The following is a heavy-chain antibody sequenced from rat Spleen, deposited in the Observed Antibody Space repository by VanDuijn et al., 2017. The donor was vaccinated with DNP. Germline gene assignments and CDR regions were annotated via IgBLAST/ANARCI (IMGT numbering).Heavy chain of an antibody. CDR3: ARSNNYYFDY. CDR1: GFTFSDYN. V-gene: IGHV5S10*01. D-gene: IGHD1-10*01. J-gene: IGHJ2*01. Sequence: EVQLVESGGGLVQPGRSLKLSCAASGFTFSDYNMAWVRQAPKKGLDWVASIIYGGDRTYYRDSVKGRFTISRDNAKSTLHLQMDSLRSEDTATYYCARSNNYYFDYWGQGVMVTVSS. CDR2: IIYGGDRT.